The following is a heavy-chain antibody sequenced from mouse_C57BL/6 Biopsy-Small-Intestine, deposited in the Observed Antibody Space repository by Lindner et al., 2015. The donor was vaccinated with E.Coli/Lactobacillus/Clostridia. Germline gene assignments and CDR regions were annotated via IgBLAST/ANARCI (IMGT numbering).Heavy chain of an antibody. J-gene: IGHJ2*01. V-gene: IGHV1-42*01. Sequence: VQLQESGAELVKPGASVKISCKASGYSFTGYYMYWVKQSPEKSLEWIGEINPHTGGITYNQNFKDKATLTADKSSSTAYMQKLSSLTSEASAVYYCARRAFSYFTYDYFDYWGQGTTLTVSS. CDR2: INPHTGGI. CDR3: ARRAFSYFTYDYFDY. CDR1: GYSFTGYY. D-gene: IGHD2-12*01.